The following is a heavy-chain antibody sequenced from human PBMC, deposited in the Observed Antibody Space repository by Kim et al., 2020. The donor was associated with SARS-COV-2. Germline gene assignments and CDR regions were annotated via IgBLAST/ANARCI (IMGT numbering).Heavy chain of an antibody. D-gene: IGHD4-17*01. J-gene: IGHJ6*02. CDR3: ARDKTTDYGDYIYYYYGMDV. V-gene: IGHV3-11*06. Sequence: GRFTISRDKAKNSLYLQMNSLRAEDTAVYYCARDKTTDYGDYIYYYYGMDVWGQGTTVTVSS.